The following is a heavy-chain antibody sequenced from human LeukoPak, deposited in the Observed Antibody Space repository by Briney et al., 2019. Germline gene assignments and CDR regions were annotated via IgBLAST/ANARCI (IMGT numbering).Heavy chain of an antibody. Sequence: WVRQPPGKGLEWIGSIYYSGSTYSNPSLKSRVTVSVGTSKGQFSLKLNSVTAADTAVYYCARQEQQLGYFDSWGQGTLVTVSS. D-gene: IGHD6-13*01. CDR3: ARQEQQLGYFDS. CDR2: IYYSGST. J-gene: IGHJ4*02. V-gene: IGHV4-39*01.